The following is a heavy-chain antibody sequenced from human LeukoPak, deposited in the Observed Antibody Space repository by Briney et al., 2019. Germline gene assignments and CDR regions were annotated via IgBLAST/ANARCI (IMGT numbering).Heavy chain of an antibody. Sequence: PGGSLRLSCAASGFTFSNTWMSWVRQAPGKGLEWVGRIKSITHGGTIDYAAPVKGRFTISRDDSKNTLYLQVNNLKTEDTAMYYCTTIGYSGNEFRYWSQGTLVTVSS. CDR3: TTIGYSGNEFRY. J-gene: IGHJ4*02. V-gene: IGHV3-15*01. CDR2: IKSITHGGTI. CDR1: GFTFSNTW. D-gene: IGHD4-23*01.